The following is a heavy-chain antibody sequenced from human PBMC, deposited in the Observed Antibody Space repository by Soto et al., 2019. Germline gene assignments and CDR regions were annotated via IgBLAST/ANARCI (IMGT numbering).Heavy chain of an antibody. Sequence: VQLVESGGGLVQPGRSLRLSCAASGFTFDDFAMHWVRQTPGKGLEWVSGVSWNSGSIAYADSVRGRFTISRDNGEKSLFLELNSLRAEDTALYFCAKGSWAGTRVHFDNWGQGTPVTVSS. V-gene: IGHV3-9*01. CDR1: GFTFDDFA. J-gene: IGHJ4*02. CDR2: VSWNSGSI. D-gene: IGHD3-3*01. CDR3: AKGSWAGTRVHFDN.